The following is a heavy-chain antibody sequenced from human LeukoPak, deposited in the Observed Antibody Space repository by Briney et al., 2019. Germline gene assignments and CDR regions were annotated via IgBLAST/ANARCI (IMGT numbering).Heavy chain of an antibody. J-gene: IGHJ5*02. CDR2: INHSGST. D-gene: IGHD3-3*01. V-gene: IGHV4-34*01. Sequence: PSETLSLTCAVSGGSFSGYYWSWIRQPPGKGLEWIGEINHSGSTNYNPSLKSRVTISVDTSKNQFSLKLSSVTAADTAVYYCARGRIPVLRFLEWSNWFDPWGQGTLVTVSS. CDR3: ARGRIPVLRFLEWSNWFDP. CDR1: GGSFSGYY.